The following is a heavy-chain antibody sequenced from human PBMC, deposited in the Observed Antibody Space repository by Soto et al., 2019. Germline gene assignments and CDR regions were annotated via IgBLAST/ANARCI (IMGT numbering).Heavy chain of an antibody. Sequence: SVKVSCKASGGTFRNHVFNWVRQARGQGLEWMGGIVPIIGTPNYAQKFQERVTITADTSTDTVYLEVSSLRSEDTAVYYCAATNPELYNYFDHWGQGTLVTASS. CDR1: GGTFRNHV. CDR2: IVPIIGTP. J-gene: IGHJ4*02. D-gene: IGHD2-8*01. CDR3: AATNPELYNYFDH. V-gene: IGHV1-69*06.